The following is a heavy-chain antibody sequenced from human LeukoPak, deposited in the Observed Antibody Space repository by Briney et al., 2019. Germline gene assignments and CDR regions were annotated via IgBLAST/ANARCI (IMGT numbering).Heavy chain of an antibody. CDR3: ASSFSSGWHVADYFDY. V-gene: IGHV3-7*01. CDR1: GFTFSNYW. J-gene: IGHJ4*02. CDR2: IKQDGSEK. Sequence: GGSLRLSCAASGFTFSNYWMNWVRQVPGKGLEWVANIKQDGSEKYYVDSVKGRFTIPRDNAKNSVYLQMNSLRVEDTAVYYCASSFSSGWHVADYFDYWGQGTLVTVSS. D-gene: IGHD6-19*01.